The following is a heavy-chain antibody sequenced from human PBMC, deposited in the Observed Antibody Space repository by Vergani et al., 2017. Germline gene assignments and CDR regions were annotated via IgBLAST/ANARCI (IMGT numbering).Heavy chain of an antibody. D-gene: IGHD1-26*01. V-gene: IGHV4-34*01. CDR1: GETFSGNY. CDR2: IYYSGST. Sequence: QVQLHQWGTGLVKPTENLSLMCAVYGETFSGNYWGWIRQPPGKGLEWIGSIYYSGSTYYNPSLKSRVTISVDTSKNQFSLKLSSVTAADTAVYYCARYAIGATTPNWFDPWGQGTLVTVSS. J-gene: IGHJ5*02. CDR3: ARYAIGATTPNWFDP.